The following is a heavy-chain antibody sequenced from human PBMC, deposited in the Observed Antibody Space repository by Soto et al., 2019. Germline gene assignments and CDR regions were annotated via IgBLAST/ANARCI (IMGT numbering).Heavy chain of an antibody. D-gene: IGHD3-10*01. J-gene: IGHJ6*04. CDR3: ARGLLLGYGELSRRGDHCYQVDL. V-gene: IGHV4-34*01. CDR1: GGSFSGYY. CDR2: INHSGST. Sequence: QVQLQQWGAGLLKPSETLSLTCAVYGGSFSGYYWSWIRQPPGKGLEWIGEINHSGSTNYNTSLTRRVTIPVDTSKNQFTLKLSSVTAAVTAVYYCARGLLLGYGELSRRGDHCYQVDLWGKGTTFTVSS.